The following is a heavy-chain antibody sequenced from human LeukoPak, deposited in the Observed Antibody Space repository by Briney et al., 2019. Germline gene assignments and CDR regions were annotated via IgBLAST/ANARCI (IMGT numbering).Heavy chain of an antibody. CDR3: ARGSTSDWPLDH. J-gene: IGHJ4*02. V-gene: IGHV1-3*01. CDR2: IDAGNGDT. CDR1: GYTFSYYA. D-gene: IGHD2-2*01. Sequence: GASVKVSCKASGYTFSYYAMHWVRQAPGQRFKWMGWIDAGNGDTRYSQKFQGRVTITRDTSASTAYIELRSLRSEDTAMYYCARGSTSDWPLDHWGQETLVTISS.